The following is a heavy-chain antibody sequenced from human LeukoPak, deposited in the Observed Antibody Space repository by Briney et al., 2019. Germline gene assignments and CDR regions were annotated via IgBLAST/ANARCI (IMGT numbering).Heavy chain of an antibody. Sequence: PSETLSLTCTVSGGSISSSSYYWGWIRQPPGKGLEWIGSIYYSGSTYYNPSLKSRVTISVDTSKNQFSLKLSSVTAADTAVYYCARDWYYYDSSGYLGYWGQGTLVTVSS. CDR1: GGSISSSSYY. CDR3: ARDWYYYDSSGYLGY. CDR2: IYYSGST. V-gene: IGHV4-39*07. J-gene: IGHJ4*02. D-gene: IGHD3-22*01.